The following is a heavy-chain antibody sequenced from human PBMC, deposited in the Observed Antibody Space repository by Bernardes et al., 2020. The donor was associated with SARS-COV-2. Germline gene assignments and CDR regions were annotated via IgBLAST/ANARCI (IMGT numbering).Heavy chain of an antibody. CDR1: GFTFSSYA. D-gene: IGHD6-13*01. V-gene: IGHV3-30*04. J-gene: IGHJ4*02. CDR2: ISYDGSNK. Sequence: GGSLRLSRAASGFTFSSYAMHWVRQAPGKGLEWVAVISYDGSNKYYADSVKGRFTISRDNSKNTLYLQMNSLRAEDTAVYYCARGAPSYTFAAAGSVLDYWGQGTLVTVSS. CDR3: ARGAPSYTFAAAGSVLDY.